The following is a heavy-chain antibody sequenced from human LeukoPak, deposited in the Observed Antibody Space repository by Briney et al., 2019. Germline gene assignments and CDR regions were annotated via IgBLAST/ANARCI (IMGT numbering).Heavy chain of an antibody. D-gene: IGHD5-12*01. CDR3: ARNENSGWGYFDY. CDR2: ISGSSTYI. CDR1: GFTFSSYS. V-gene: IGHV3-21*04. J-gene: IGHJ4*02. Sequence: GGSLRLSCAASGFTFSSYSMNWVRQAPGKGLEWVSSISGSSTYIYYADSVKGRFTISRDNSKDTLYLQMNSLRAEDTAVYYCARNENSGWGYFDYWGQGTLVTVSS.